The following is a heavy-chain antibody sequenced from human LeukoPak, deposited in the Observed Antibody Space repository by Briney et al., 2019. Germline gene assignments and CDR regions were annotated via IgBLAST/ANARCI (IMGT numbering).Heavy chain of an antibody. Sequence: GEPLKISCKGSGYSFTSYWIGWVRQLPGKGLEWMGIIYPGDSDTRYSPSFQGQVTISADKSISTAYLQWSSLKASDTAMYYCATRITGTLDAFDIWGQGTMVTVSS. CDR2: IYPGDSDT. J-gene: IGHJ3*02. CDR1: GYSFTSYW. V-gene: IGHV5-51*01. CDR3: ATRITGTLDAFDI. D-gene: IGHD1-20*01.